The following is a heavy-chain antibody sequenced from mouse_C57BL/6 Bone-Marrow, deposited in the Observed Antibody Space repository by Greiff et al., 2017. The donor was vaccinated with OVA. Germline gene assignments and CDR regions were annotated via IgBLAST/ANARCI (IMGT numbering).Heavy chain of an antibody. CDR3: ARGHYYGSLFAY. V-gene: IGHV1-53*01. Sequence: QVQLQQPGTELVKPGASVKLSCKASGYTFTSYWMHWVKQRPGQGLEWIGNINPSNGGTNYNEKFKSKATLTVDKSSSTAYMQLSSLTSEYSAVYYCARGHYYGSLFAYWGQGTLVTVSA. CDR2: INPSNGGT. D-gene: IGHD2-2*01. J-gene: IGHJ3*01. CDR1: GYTFTSYW.